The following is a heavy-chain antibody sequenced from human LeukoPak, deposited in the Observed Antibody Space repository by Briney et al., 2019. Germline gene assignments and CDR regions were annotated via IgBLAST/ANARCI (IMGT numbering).Heavy chain of an antibody. Sequence: SETLSLTCTVSGGSMSNYYWSWIRQPPGKGLEWIGYVSYTGSTDYDPSLRSRVIVSIDTSKNQLSLIVTFVTAADTAVYYCARSVGRGSYFDSWGQGSLVTVSS. CDR1: GGSMSNYY. CDR3: ARSVGRGSYFDS. J-gene: IGHJ4*02. D-gene: IGHD3-10*01. V-gene: IGHV4-59*08. CDR2: VSYTGST.